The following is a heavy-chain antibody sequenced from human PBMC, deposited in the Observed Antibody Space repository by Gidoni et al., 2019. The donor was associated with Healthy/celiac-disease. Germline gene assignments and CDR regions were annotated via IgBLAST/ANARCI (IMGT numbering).Heavy chain of an antibody. CDR2: IYYSGST. J-gene: IGHJ5*02. D-gene: IGHD3-3*01. Sequence: QLQLQESGPGLVKPSETLSLTCTVSGGSISSSSYYWGWIRQPPGKGLEWIGSIYYSGSTYYNPSLKSRVTISVDTSKNQFSLKLSSVTAADTAVYYCARVRFLDLTFDPWGQGTLVTVSS. CDR3: ARVRFLDLTFDP. V-gene: IGHV4-39*01. CDR1: GGSISSSSYY.